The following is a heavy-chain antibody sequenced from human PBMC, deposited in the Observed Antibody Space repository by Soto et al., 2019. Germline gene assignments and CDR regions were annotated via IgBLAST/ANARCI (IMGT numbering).Heavy chain of an antibody. CDR3: ARHLGYCSTTNCYAWFAP. D-gene: IGHD2-2*01. CDR2: INHSGST. CDR1: GGSFSGYY. Sequence: SETLSLTCTVYGGSFSGYYWTWIRQPPGTGLEWIGEINHSGSTNYNPSLKSRVTISVDTSKNQFSLKLTSVTAADTAVYYCARHLGYCSTTNCYAWFAPWGQGTLVTVS. V-gene: IGHV4-34*01. J-gene: IGHJ5*02.